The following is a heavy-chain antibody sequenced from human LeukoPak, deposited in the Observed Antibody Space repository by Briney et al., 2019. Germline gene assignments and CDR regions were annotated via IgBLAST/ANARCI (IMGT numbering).Heavy chain of an antibody. V-gene: IGHV4-34*01. Sequence: SETLSLTCAVYGGSFSGYYWSWIRQPPGKGLEWIGEINHSGSTNYNPSLKSRVTISVDTSKNQFSLKLSSVTAADTAVYYCARDRSDYAFDYWGQGTLVTVSS. CDR2: INHSGST. CDR3: ARDRSDYAFDY. CDR1: GGSFSGYY. J-gene: IGHJ4*02. D-gene: IGHD4/OR15-4a*01.